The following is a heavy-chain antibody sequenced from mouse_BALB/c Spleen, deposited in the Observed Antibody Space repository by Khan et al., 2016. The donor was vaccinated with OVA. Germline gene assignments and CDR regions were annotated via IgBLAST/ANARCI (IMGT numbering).Heavy chain of an antibody. D-gene: IGHD1-1*01. CDR3: AREDRTTVGGFAY. V-gene: IGHV9-1*02. Sequence: QIQLVQSGPELKKPGETVKISCKASGYTFTNYGMNWVKQAPGKGLKWMGWINTYTGEPTYADDFKGRFAFSLETSASTAYLQINNLKNEDMATYFCAREDRTTVGGFAYWGQGTLVTVSA. J-gene: IGHJ3*01. CDR2: INTYTGEP. CDR1: GYTFTNYG.